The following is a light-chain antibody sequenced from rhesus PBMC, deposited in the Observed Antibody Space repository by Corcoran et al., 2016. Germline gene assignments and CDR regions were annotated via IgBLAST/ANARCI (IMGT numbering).Light chain of an antibody. CDR2: YAS. Sequence: DIQMTQSPSSLSASVGDRVTITCRASQAINSQSSWYQQRQGKAPKTQLYYASTLETGVPSRFRGTRSGTDYTLTITSLQPEDMATYYCPQYNSLPYTFGRGTKVEIK. V-gene: IGKV1-66*01. CDR3: PQYNSLPYT. J-gene: IGKJ2*01. CDR1: QAINSQ.